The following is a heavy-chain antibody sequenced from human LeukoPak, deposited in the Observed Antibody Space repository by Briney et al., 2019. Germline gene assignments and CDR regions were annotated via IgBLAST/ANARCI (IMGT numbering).Heavy chain of an antibody. Sequence: SETLSLTCAVYGGSFSGYSWSWIRQPPGKGLEWIGEINHRGSTNYNPSVRSRVTISVDTSKNQFSLKLSSVTAADTAVYYCARDHIAVGPAAKKDALDFWGQGTAVTVSS. D-gene: IGHD2-2*01. V-gene: IGHV4-34*01. J-gene: IGHJ3*01. CDR2: INHRGST. CDR1: GGSFSGYS. CDR3: ARDHIAVGPAAKKDALDF.